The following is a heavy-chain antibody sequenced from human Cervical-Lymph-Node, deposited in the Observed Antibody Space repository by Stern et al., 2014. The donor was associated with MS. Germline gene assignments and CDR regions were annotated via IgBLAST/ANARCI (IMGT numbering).Heavy chain of an antibody. CDR2: IYPDDSDT. CDR1: ENIFSNFW. J-gene: IGHJ4*02. D-gene: IGHD4-17*01. Sequence: VQLVQSGVEVKKPGESLKISCKGSENIFSNFWIGWLRQMPGKGLEYVGIIYPDDSDTKYSPSFEVQVTISADKSINTAYLHWSSLKASDTAIYYCARHYGYYFDFWGQGTLVTVSS. V-gene: IGHV5-51*01. CDR3: ARHYGYYFDF.